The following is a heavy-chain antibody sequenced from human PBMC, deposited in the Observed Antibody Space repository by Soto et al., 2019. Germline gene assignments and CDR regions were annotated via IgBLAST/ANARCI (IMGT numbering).Heavy chain of an antibody. D-gene: IGHD3-22*01. CDR2: ISSSSSTI. Sequence: LRLACAASGFTFSSYSMNWVRQATGKGLEWVSYISSSSSTIYYADSVKGRFTISRDNAKNSLYLQMNSLRDEDTAVYYCARDGIVVASEYGMDVWGQGTTVTVSS. CDR3: ARDGIVVASEYGMDV. V-gene: IGHV3-48*02. J-gene: IGHJ6*02. CDR1: GFTFSSYS.